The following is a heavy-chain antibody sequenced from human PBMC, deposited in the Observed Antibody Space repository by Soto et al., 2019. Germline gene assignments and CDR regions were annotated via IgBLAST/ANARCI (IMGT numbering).Heavy chain of an antibody. CDR3: ASRKSSPYFDY. V-gene: IGHV4-30-4*01. CDR2: IYYSGST. Sequence: SETLSLTCPVSGGSISSGDYYWSWIRQPPGKGLEWIGNIYYSGSTYYNPSLKSRVTISVDTSKKQFPLKLSSVTAADTAVYYRASRKSSPYFDYWGQGTLVTVSS. CDR1: GGSISSGDYY. D-gene: IGHD3-10*01. J-gene: IGHJ4*02.